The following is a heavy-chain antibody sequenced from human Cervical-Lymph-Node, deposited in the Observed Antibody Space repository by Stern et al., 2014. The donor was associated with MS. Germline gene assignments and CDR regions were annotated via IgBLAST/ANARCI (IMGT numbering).Heavy chain of an antibody. CDR1: NGSISTYY. J-gene: IGHJ4*02. D-gene: IGHD6-6*01. CDR2: LHFSGSS. Sequence: QVQLQESGPGLLKPSETLSLTCTISNGSISTYYWSWLRQPPGKGLEWIGYLHFSGSSNYNPSLKSRVTTSVDTSTNQLSLRLRSVTAADTAVYYCARGHRARPGYWGQGTLVTVSS. CDR3: ARGHRARPGY. V-gene: IGHV4-59*08.